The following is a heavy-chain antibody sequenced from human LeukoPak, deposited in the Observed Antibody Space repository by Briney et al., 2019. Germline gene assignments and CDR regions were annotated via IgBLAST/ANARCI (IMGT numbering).Heavy chain of an antibody. CDR1: GFSFSSYS. CDR3: ARASSKQLAGYLPDGFDI. J-gene: IGHJ3*02. CDR2: ISSSSTYI. Sequence: GGSLRLSCAASGFSFSSYSMNWVRQAPGKGLEWVSCISSSSTYIYYADSVKGRFTISRDNAKNSLYLQMNSLRAEDTAVYYCARASSKQLAGYLPDGFDIWGQGTMVTVSS. D-gene: IGHD3-9*01. V-gene: IGHV3-21*01.